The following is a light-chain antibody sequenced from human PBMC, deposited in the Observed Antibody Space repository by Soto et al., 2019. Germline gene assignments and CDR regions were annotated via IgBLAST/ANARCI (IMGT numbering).Light chain of an antibody. V-gene: IGLV2-23*01. CDR2: EGS. CDR1: SSDVGSYNL. CDR3: CSYAGSSIYV. Sequence: QSVLTQPASVSGSPGQSITISCTGTSSDVGSYNLVSWYQQYPGKAPKFMIYEGSKRPSGVSNRFSGSKSGNTASLTISGLQAEDEADYYCCSYAGSSIYVFGTGTKLTV. J-gene: IGLJ1*01.